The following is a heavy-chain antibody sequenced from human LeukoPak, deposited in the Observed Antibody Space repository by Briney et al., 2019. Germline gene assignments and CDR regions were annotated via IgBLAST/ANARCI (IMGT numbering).Heavy chain of an antibody. Sequence: PGESLKISCKGSGYRFTSYWIGWVRQMPGKGLEWMGLIYPDDSDTRYSPSFQGQVTISADKSISTAYLQWSSLKASDTAMYYCAIGGDSTTSCYRCFDYWGQGTLVTVPS. CDR3: AIGGDSTTSCYRCFDY. V-gene: IGHV5-51*01. D-gene: IGHD2-2*02. J-gene: IGHJ4*02. CDR1: GYRFTSYW. CDR2: IYPDDSDT.